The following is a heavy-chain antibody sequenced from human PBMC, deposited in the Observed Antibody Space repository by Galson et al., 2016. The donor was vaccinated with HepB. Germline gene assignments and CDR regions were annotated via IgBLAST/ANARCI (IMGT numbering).Heavy chain of an antibody. CDR2: IGGSGETT. V-gene: IGHV3-23*01. CDR3: ATLWGVFGVDQFFQR. D-gene: IGHD3-3*01. CDR1: GLTVRYA. J-gene: IGHJ1*01. Sequence: SLRLSCAASGLTVRYAMSWVRQAPGKGLQWVSSIGGSGETTSYADSVMGRVTISRDNAKNILFLEMNNLRAEDSALYYCATLWGVFGVDQFFQRWGRGTLVTVSS.